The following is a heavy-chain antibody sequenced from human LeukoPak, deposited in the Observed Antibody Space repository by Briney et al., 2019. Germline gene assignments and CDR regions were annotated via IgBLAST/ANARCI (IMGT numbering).Heavy chain of an antibody. CDR3: ARVAEVVSAAIGLGFGELSGYFDY. Sequence: ASVKVSCKASGYTFTGYYMHWVRQAPGQGLGWMGWINPNSGGTNYAQKFQGRVTMTRDTSISTAYMELSRLRSDDTAVYYCARVAEVVSAAIGLGFGELSGYFDYWGQGTLVTVSS. CDR1: GYTFTGYY. D-gene: IGHD2-2*02. CDR2: INPNSGGT. V-gene: IGHV1-2*02. J-gene: IGHJ4*02.